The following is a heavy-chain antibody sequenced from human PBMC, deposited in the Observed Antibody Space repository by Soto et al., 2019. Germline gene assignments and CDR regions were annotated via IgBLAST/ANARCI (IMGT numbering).Heavy chain of an antibody. CDR2: IIPIFGTE. D-gene: IGHD2-2*01. CDR3: STSVYCSTTRCYYYYGLDV. J-gene: IGHJ6*01. V-gene: IGHV1-69*01. Sequence: QVQLVQSGAEVKKPGSSVKVSCKVSGGTFSSHSINWVRQAPGQGPEWMGGIIPIFGTENYAQKFQGRVTITAEESTSTAYMALSSLTSEDTALYYCSTSVYCSTTRCYYYYGLDVWGQGTTVIVSS. CDR1: GGTFSSHS.